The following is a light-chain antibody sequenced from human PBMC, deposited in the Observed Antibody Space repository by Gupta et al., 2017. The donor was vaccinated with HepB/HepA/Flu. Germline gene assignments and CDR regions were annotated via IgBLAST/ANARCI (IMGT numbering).Light chain of an antibody. CDR1: SSNIGSNP. CDR2: TNN. Sequence: QAVLTQPPSASGTPGPRVTNPWSGSSSNIGSNPVNWYQHLPGTAPKLLIYTNNQRPSGVPDRFSGSKSGTSASLAISGLQSEDEADYYCAAWDDSLNGYVFGTGTKVTVL. J-gene: IGLJ1*01. CDR3: AAWDDSLNGYV. V-gene: IGLV1-44*01.